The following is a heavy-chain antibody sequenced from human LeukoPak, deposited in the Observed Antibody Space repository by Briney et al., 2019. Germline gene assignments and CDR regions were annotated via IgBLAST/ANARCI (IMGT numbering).Heavy chain of an antibody. J-gene: IGHJ3*01. CDR2: IWFDGYNR. Sequence: GGSLRLSCSTSGFTVSNHGMHWVRQAPGKGLEWVAGIWFDGYNRHYDDSVKGRFTISKDNSKNTVSLHMNSLRVEDTALYFCARARGDYGDFRDAFDVWGQGTLVTVSS. V-gene: IGHV3-33*01. CDR1: GFTVSNHG. CDR3: ARARGDYGDFRDAFDV. D-gene: IGHD4-17*01.